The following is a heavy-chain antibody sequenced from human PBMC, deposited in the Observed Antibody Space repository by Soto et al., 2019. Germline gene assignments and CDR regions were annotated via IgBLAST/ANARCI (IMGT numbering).Heavy chain of an antibody. J-gene: IGHJ5*02. CDR1: GFTFSSYG. CDR2: ISYDGSNK. Sequence: QVQLVESGGGVVQPGGSLRLSCAASGFTFSSYGMHWVRQAPGKGLEWVAVISYDGSNKYYADSVKGRFTISRDNSKNTLYLQMNSLRAEDTAVYYCAKDGFVYSSSWYTNWFDPWGQGTLVTVSS. D-gene: IGHD6-13*01. CDR3: AKDGFVYSSSWYTNWFDP. V-gene: IGHV3-30*18.